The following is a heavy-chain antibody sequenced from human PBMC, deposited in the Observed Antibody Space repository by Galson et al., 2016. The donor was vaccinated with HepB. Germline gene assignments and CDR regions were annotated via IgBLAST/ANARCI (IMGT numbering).Heavy chain of an antibody. V-gene: IGHV4-34*01. CDR3: ARGDNPDYGDYASAYYYMDV. Sequence: TLSLTCAVYGGSFSGYYWSWIRQPPGKGLEWIGEINHSGSTNYNPSLKSRVTISVDTSKNQFSLKLSSVTAADTAVYYCARGDNPDYGDYASAYYYMDVWGKGTTVIVSS. CDR2: INHSGST. D-gene: IGHD4-17*01. CDR1: GGSFSGYY. J-gene: IGHJ6*03.